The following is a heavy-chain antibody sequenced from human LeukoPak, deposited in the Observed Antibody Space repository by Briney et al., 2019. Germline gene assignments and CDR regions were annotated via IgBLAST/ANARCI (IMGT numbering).Heavy chain of an antibody. CDR1: GGSISSYY. V-gene: IGHV4-59*01. Sequence: RASETLSLTCTVSGGSISSYYWSWIRQPPGKGLEWIGYIYYSGSTNYNPSLKSRVTISVDTSKNQFSLKLSSVTAADTAVYYCARRRRYFDWFDYWGQGTLVTVSS. CDR3: ARRRRYFDWFDY. J-gene: IGHJ5*01. CDR2: IYYSGST. D-gene: IGHD3-9*01.